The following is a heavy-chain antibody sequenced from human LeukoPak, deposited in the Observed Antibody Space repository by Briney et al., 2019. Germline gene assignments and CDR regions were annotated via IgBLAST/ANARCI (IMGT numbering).Heavy chain of an antibody. CDR3: AKRGPGSPESGKYYFDY. Sequence: GGSLRLSCAASGFTFSSYWMSWVRQAPGKGLEWVANIKQDGSEKYYVDSVKGRFTISRDNAKNSLYLQMNSLRAEDTAVYYCAKRGPGSPESGKYYFDYWGQGTLVTVSS. CDR1: GFTFSSYW. CDR2: IKQDGSEK. J-gene: IGHJ4*02. V-gene: IGHV3-7*03. D-gene: IGHD3-10*01.